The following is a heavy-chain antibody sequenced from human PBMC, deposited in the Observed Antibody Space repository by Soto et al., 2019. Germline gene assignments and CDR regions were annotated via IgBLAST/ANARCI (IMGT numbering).Heavy chain of an antibody. V-gene: IGHV3-7*01. J-gene: IGHJ4*02. CDR1: GFTFSSYW. CDR2: IKQDGSEK. Sequence: GGSLRLSCAASGFTFSSYWMSWVRQAPGKGLEWVANIKQDGSEKYYVDSVKGRFTISRDNAKNSLYLQMNSLRAEDTAVYYCARDGTVPVYYFDYWGQGTLVTVSS. CDR3: ARDGTVPVYYFDY. D-gene: IGHD1-1*01.